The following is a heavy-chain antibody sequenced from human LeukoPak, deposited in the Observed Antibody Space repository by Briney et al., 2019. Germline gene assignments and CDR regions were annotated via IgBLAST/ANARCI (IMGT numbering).Heavy chain of an antibody. D-gene: IGHD6-13*01. CDR2: IYYSGST. CDR3: ARGQQLVYN. V-gene: IGHV4-59*01. Sequence: TPSETLSLTCTVSGGSMSSYYWSWIRQPPGKGLEWIGSIYYSGSTYYNPSLKSRVTISVDTSKNQFSLKLSSVTAADTAVYYCARGQQLVYNWGQGTLVTVSS. J-gene: IGHJ4*02. CDR1: GGSMSSYY.